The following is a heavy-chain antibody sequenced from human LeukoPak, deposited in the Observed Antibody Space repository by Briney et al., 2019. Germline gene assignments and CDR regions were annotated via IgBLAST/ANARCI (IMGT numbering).Heavy chain of an antibody. CDR3: ARGPTGVFDY. Sequence: SETLSHTCTVSGGSISSYYWSWIRQPPGKGLEWIGYIYYSGSTNYNPSLKSRVTISVDTSKNQFSLKLSSVTAADTAVYYCARGPTGVFDYWGQGTLVTVSS. D-gene: IGHD7-27*01. V-gene: IGHV4-59*01. CDR1: GGSISSYY. J-gene: IGHJ4*02. CDR2: IYYSGST.